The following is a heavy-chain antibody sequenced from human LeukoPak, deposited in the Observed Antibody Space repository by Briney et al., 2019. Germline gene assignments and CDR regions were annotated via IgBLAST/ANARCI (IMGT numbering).Heavy chain of an antibody. V-gene: IGHV4-4*07. CDR1: DGSISSYY. CDR3: ARQVDGSGPQYYFDY. CDR2: IYTSGST. D-gene: IGHD6-19*01. Sequence: TETLSLTCTVSDGSISSYYWSWIRQPAGKGLEWIGRIYTSGSTNYNPSLKSRVTMSVDTSKNQFSLKLSSVTAADTAVYYCARQVDGSGPQYYFDYWGQGTLVTVSS. J-gene: IGHJ4*02.